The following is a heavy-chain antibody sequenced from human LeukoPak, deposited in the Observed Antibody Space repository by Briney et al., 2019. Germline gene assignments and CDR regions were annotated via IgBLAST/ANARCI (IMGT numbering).Heavy chain of an antibody. CDR3: AKEGSSWYYYYYYMDV. Sequence: PGGSLRLSCAASGFTFSSYVMHWVRQAPGKGLEWVAVISYDGSNKYYADSVKGRFTISRDNSKNTLYLQMNSLRAEDTAVYYCAKEGSSWYYYYYYMDVWGKGTTVTVSS. CDR1: GFTFSSYV. J-gene: IGHJ6*03. D-gene: IGHD6-13*01. V-gene: IGHV3-30*18. CDR2: ISYDGSNK.